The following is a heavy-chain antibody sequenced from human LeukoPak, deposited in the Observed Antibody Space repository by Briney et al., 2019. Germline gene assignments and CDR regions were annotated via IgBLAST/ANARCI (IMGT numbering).Heavy chain of an antibody. CDR1: GFPVSHTY. D-gene: IGHD6-13*01. V-gene: IGHV3-53*01. Sequence: QPGGSLRLSCAASGFPVSHTYMSWVRQAPGQGLEWVSVIYSGGSTYYADSVKGRFTISRDNAMNSLYLQMNSLRAEDTAIYYCARSLPYGTTWYGRSDFWGQGTLVTVSS. J-gene: IGHJ4*02. CDR2: IYSGGST. CDR3: ARSLPYGTTWYGRSDF.